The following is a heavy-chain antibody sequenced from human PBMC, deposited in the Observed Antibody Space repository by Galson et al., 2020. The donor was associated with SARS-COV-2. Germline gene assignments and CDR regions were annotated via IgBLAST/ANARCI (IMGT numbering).Heavy chain of an antibody. J-gene: IGHJ4*02. CDR3: ATGGLDY. CDR1: GFTFTDAW. Sequence: GESLKISCVTSGFTFTDAWMTWVRQAPGKGLEWVGRIKSRADGGITQYAAPVKNRFITSRDDSKNTVYLQMNNLKIDDTGFYYCATGGLDYWGAGVLVTVSS. V-gene: IGHV3-15*06. CDR2: IKSRADGGIT.